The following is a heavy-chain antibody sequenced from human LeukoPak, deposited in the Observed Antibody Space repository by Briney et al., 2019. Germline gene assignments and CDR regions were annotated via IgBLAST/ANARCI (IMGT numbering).Heavy chain of an antibody. D-gene: IGHD6-13*01. J-gene: IGHJ4*02. Sequence: GGSLRLSCAASGFTFSSYAMSWVRQAPGKGLEWVSAISGSGGSTYYADSVKGRFTISRGNSKNTLYLQMNSLRAEDTAVYYCAKAVTAYSSSWHPTGDYWGQGTLVTVSS. CDR1: GFTFSSYA. V-gene: IGHV3-23*01. CDR3: AKAVTAYSSSWHPTGDY. CDR2: ISGSGGST.